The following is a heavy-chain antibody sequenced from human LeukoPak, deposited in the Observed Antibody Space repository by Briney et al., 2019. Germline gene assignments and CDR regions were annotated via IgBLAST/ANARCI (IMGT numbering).Heavy chain of an antibody. CDR1: GYTFTGYY. Sequence: WASVKVSCKASGYTFTGYYMHWVRQAPGQGLEWVGGIIPIFGTTNYAQKFQGRVTITTDESTSTGYMELRSLRSDDTAVYYCARGDSGYDYGFDNWGQGTLVTVSS. CDR2: IIPIFGTT. D-gene: IGHD5-12*01. J-gene: IGHJ4*02. CDR3: ARGDSGYDYGFDN. V-gene: IGHV1-69*05.